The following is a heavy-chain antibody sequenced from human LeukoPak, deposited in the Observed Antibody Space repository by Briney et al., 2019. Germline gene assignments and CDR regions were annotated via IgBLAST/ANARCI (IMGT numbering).Heavy chain of an antibody. J-gene: IGHJ4*02. V-gene: IGHV4-34*01. Sequence: PSETLSLTCAVYGGSFSGYYWSWIRQPPGKGLEWIGESNHSGSTNYNPSLKSRVTISVDTSKNQFSLKLSSVTAADTAVYYCARGRMITGYYYDSSGKSVKKEFDYWGQGTLVTVSS. CDR3: ARGRMITGYYYDSSGKSVKKEFDY. CDR2: SNHSGST. D-gene: IGHD3-22*01. CDR1: GGSFSGYY.